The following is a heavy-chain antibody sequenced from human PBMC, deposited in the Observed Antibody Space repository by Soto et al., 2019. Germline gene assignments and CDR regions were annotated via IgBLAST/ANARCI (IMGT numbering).Heavy chain of an antibody. D-gene: IGHD3-9*01. J-gene: IGHJ5*02. CDR2: IDPSDSYT. CDR1: GYSFTSYW. V-gene: IGHV5-10-1*01. Sequence: GKSLKISCKGSGYSFTSYWISWVRQMPGKGLEWMGRIDPSDSYTNYSPSFQGHVTISADKSISTAYLQWSSLKASDTAMDDCARHGAYYDSLTGYSPRDGAGPWGQRTLVSVSS. CDR3: ARHGAYYDSLTGYSPRDGAGP.